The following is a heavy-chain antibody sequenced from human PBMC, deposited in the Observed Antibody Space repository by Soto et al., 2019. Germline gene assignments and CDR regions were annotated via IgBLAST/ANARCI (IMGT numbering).Heavy chain of an antibody. D-gene: IGHD6-13*01. J-gene: IGHJ4*02. CDR3: ARGRGSSWYPRWFDY. CDR2: INHSGST. CDR1: GGSFSGYY. V-gene: IGHV4-34*01. Sequence: SETLSLTCAVYGGSFSGYYWSWIRQPPGKGLEWIGEINHSGSTNYNPSLKSRVTISVDTSKNQFSLKLSSVTAADTAVYYCARGRGSSWYPRWFDYWGQGTLVTVSS.